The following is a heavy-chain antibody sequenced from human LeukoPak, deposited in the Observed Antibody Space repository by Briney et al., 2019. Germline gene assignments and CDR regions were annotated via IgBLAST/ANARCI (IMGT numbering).Heavy chain of an antibody. Sequence: SETLSLTCTVSGYSISSGYYWGWIRQPPGKGLEWIGTIYRSGSTYSNPSLRGRVTISVDTSKNQFSLKLSSVTAADMAVYYCARTGAGYYYYYMDVWGKGTTVTVSS. D-gene: IGHD1-26*01. J-gene: IGHJ6*03. CDR1: GYSISSGYY. CDR3: ARTGAGYYYYYMDV. V-gene: IGHV4-38-2*02. CDR2: IYRSGST.